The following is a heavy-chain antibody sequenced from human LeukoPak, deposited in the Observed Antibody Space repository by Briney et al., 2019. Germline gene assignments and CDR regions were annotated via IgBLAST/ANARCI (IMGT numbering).Heavy chain of an antibody. CDR3: ARDPPAVSINTYA. V-gene: IGHV3-66*01. CDR2: IFSHGET. Sequence: GGSLRPSCAASGFTVGNNYMNWVRQAPGKGLEWVSLIFSHGETSYADSVKGRFTISRDNSKNTLYLQMNGLRVEDTAVYYCARDPPAVSINTYAWGQGTLVTVSS. CDR1: GFTVGNNY. D-gene: IGHD2-8*01. J-gene: IGHJ4*02.